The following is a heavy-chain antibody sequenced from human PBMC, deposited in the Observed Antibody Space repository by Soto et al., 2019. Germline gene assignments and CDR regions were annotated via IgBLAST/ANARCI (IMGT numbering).Heavy chain of an antibody. J-gene: IGHJ6*03. V-gene: IGHV3-23*01. CDR2: ISGSGGST. D-gene: IGHD2-2*01. CDR3: AKAGYCSSATCSTLYYYMDV. Sequence: EVQLLESGGGLVQPGGSLRLSCAASGFTFSSYAMGWVRQAPGKGLEWVSAISGSGGSTYYADSVKGRFTISRDNSKNTLYLQMNSLRAEDTAVYYCAKAGYCSSATCSTLYYYMDVWGKGTTVTVSS. CDR1: GFTFSSYA.